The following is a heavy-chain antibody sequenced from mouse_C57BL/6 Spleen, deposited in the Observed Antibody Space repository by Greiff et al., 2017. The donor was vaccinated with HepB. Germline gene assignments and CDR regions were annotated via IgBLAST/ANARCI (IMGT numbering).Heavy chain of an antibody. V-gene: IGHV5-16*01. CDR2: INYDGSST. Sequence: EVQRVESEGGLVQPGSSMKLSCTASGFTFSDYYMAWVRQVPEKGLEWVANINYDGSSTYYLDSLKSRFIISRDNAKNILYLQMSSLKSEDTATYYCAREGPKGAMDYWGQGTSVTVSS. CDR3: AREGPKGAMDY. D-gene: IGHD3-3*01. CDR1: GFTFSDYY. J-gene: IGHJ4*01.